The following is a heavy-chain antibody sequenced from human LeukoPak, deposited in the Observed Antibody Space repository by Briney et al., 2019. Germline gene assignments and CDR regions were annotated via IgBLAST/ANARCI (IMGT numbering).Heavy chain of an antibody. CDR2: ITGSGGGT. D-gene: IGHD1-1*01. V-gene: IGHV3-23*01. CDR3: AKWVGNEGFDS. Sequence: GGSLRLSCAASGFTFSSYAMSWVRQAPGKGLEWVSSITGSGGGTYYADSVKGRFTISRDNSNNTLFLQMNSLRAEDTAVYYCAKWVGNEGFDSWGQGALVAVSS. CDR1: GFTFSSYA. J-gene: IGHJ4*02.